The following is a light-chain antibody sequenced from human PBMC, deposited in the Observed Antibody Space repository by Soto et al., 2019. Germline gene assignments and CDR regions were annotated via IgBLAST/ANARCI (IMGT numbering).Light chain of an antibody. Sequence: QSALTQPASVSGSPGQSITISCSGTSRDIGAYNLVSWYQQPPGKAPKLLIYEVRNRPSGISYRFSGSKSVTTASLTISSLLPEDEADYYCSTYTSRSTLVFGGGTKLTVL. CDR1: SRDIGAYNL. CDR2: EVR. CDR3: STYTSRSTLV. V-gene: IGLV2-14*01. J-gene: IGLJ2*01.